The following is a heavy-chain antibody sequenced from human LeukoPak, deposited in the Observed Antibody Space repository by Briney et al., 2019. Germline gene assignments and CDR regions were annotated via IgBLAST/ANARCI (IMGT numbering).Heavy chain of an antibody. J-gene: IGHJ4*02. Sequence: SETLSLTCTVSGGSISSYYWSWIRQPAGKGLEWIGRIYYSGSTYYNPSLKSRVTISVDTSKNQFSLKLSSVTAADTAVYYCARGRRITMIVVVPRPRNFDYWGQGTLVTVSS. CDR3: ARGRRITMIVVVPRPRNFDY. CDR1: GGSISSYY. D-gene: IGHD3-22*01. CDR2: IYYSGST. V-gene: IGHV4-4*07.